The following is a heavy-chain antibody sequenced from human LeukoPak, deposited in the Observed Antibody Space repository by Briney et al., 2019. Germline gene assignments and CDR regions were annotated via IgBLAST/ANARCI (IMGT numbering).Heavy chain of an antibody. D-gene: IGHD1/OR15-1a*01. CDR1: GGSISSHY. Sequence: PSETLSLTCTVSGGSISSHYWSWIRQPPGEGLEWIGYIYYSGSTNYNPSLKSRVTISVDTSKNQFSLKLSSVTAADTAVYYCARDYEQNIAAFDIWGQGTMVTVSS. J-gene: IGHJ3*02. CDR3: ARDYEQNIAAFDI. CDR2: IYYSGST. V-gene: IGHV4-59*11.